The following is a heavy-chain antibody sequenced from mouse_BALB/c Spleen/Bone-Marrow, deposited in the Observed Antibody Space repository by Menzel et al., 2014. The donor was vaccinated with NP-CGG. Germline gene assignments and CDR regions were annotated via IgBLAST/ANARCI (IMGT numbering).Heavy chain of an antibody. CDR2: IYPSDSYT. V-gene: IGHV1-69*02. Sequence: QVQLKESGAELVRPGASVKLSCKASGYTFTSYWINWVKQRPGQGLEWIGNIYPSDSYTNYNRKFKDKATLTVDKSSSTAYMQLSSPTSEDSAVYYCTRLRVYYFDYWGQGTTLTVSS. CDR3: TRLRVYYFDY. CDR1: GYTFTSYW. J-gene: IGHJ2*01.